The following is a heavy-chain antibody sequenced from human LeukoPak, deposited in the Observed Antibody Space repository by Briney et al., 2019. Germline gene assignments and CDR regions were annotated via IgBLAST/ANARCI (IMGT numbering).Heavy chain of an antibody. CDR3: ARDNSVGDNAWWFDP. D-gene: IGHD1-26*01. CDR1: GYTFTSYY. J-gene: IGHJ5*02. CDR2: INPTGGST. V-gene: IGHV1-46*01. Sequence: ASVKVSCKASGYTFTSYYMHWVRQAPGQGLERMGLINPTGGSTGYAQKFQGRVTMTRDMSTSTDHMELSSLRSEDTAIYYCARDNSVGDNAWWFDPWGQGTLVTVSS.